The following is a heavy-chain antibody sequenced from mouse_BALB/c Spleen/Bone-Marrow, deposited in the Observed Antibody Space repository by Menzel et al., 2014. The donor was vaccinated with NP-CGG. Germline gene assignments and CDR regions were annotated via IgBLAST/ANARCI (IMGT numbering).Heavy chain of an antibody. CDR3: SYDYFDY. D-gene: IGHD1-1*01. CDR2: VNPYNGGT. V-gene: IGHV1-19*01. J-gene: IGHJ2*01. Sequence: EVKLMESGPELVKPGASVKMSCKASGYTVTDYYMDWVKQRHGESFEWIGRVNPYNGGTSYNQKFKGKATLTVDKSSSTAYMELNSLTSEDSAVYYCSYDYFDYRGQGTTLTVSS. CDR1: GYTVTDYY.